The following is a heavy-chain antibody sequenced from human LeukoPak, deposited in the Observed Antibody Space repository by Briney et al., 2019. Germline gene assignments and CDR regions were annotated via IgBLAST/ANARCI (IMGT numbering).Heavy chain of an antibody. CDR3: VRLGEKADFDY. V-gene: IGHV3-7*01. Sequence: GGSLRLSCAASGFTFSSYWMSWVRQAPGKGLEWVANIKQDGSESYYVDSVKGRFTFSRDNAKNSLYLQINSLRAEDTAVYYCVRLGEKADFDYWGQGTLVTVSS. D-gene: IGHD3-16*01. J-gene: IGHJ4*02. CDR2: IKQDGSES. CDR1: GFTFSSYW.